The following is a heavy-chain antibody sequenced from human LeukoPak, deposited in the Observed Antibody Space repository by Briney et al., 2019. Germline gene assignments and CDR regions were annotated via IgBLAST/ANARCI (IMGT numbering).Heavy chain of an antibody. CDR2: IIPIFGTA. Sequence: SVKVPCKASGGTFSSYAISWVRQAPGQGLEWMGGIIPIFGTANYAQKFQGRVTITADESTSTAYMELSSLRSEDTAVYYCARGPVPRTSDIVVVPAAMIGMDVWGQGTTVTVSS. CDR1: GGTFSSYA. D-gene: IGHD2-2*01. V-gene: IGHV1-69*13. J-gene: IGHJ6*02. CDR3: ARGPVPRTSDIVVVPAAMIGMDV.